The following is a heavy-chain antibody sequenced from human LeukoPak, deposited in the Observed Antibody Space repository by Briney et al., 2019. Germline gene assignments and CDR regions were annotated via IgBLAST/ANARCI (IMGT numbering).Heavy chain of an antibody. Sequence: SETLSLTCTVSGASISSSTYYWGWIRKPPGKGLDWIGSIYYSGTTYYNPSLESRVTISVDASKNQFSLKLSSVTAADTAVYYCASPLSRALYYFDYWGQGTLVTVSS. CDR1: GASISSSTYY. CDR2: IYYSGTT. CDR3: ASPLSRALYYFDY. V-gene: IGHV4-39*01. J-gene: IGHJ4*02. D-gene: IGHD3-10*01.